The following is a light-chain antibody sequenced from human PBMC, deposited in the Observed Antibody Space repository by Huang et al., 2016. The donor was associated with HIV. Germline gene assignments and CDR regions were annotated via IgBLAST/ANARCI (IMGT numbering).Light chain of an antibody. CDR1: QSLSSSY. V-gene: IGKV3D-20*01. CDR3: QQYGSSPLT. Sequence: EIVLTQSPATLSLSPGEIATLSCGASQSLSSSYLAWYQQKPGLAPRLLIYDESNRANGIPDRFSGSGSGTDFTLTISRLEPEDFAVYYCQQYGSSPLTFGGGTKVEIK. CDR2: DES. J-gene: IGKJ4*01.